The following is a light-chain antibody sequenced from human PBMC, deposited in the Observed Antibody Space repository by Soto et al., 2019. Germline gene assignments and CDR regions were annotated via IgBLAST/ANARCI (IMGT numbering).Light chain of an antibody. Sequence: EIVLTQSPGTLSLSPGERATLSYRASQSISNNYLAWYQHKPGQAPRLVIHGATSRATGIPGRFIGSGSGTDFTLIISRLEPEDFAVYYCQMYGTSPRYTFGQGTKLEIK. J-gene: IGKJ2*01. CDR3: QMYGTSPRYT. CDR2: GAT. CDR1: QSISNNY. V-gene: IGKV3-20*01.